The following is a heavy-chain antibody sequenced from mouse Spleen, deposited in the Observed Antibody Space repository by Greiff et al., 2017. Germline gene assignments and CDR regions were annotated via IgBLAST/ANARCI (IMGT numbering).Heavy chain of an antibody. D-gene: IGHD1-2*01. Sequence: QVQLQQPGAELVKPGASVKLSCKASGYTFTSYWMQWVKQRPGQGLEWIGEIDPSDSYTNYNQKFKGKATLTVDTSSSTAYMQLSSLTSEDSAVYYCARYGLTTADYFDYWGQGTTLTVSS. J-gene: IGHJ2*01. CDR2: IDPSDSYT. CDR1: GYTFTSYW. CDR3: ARYGLTTADYFDY. V-gene: IGHV1-50*01.